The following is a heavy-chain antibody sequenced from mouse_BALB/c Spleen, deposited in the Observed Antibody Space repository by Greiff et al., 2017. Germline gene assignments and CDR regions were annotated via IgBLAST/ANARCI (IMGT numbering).Heavy chain of an antibody. Sequence: QVQLQQSGAELARPGASVKLSCKASGYTFTSYWMQWVKQRPGQGLEWIGAIYPGDGDTRYTQKFKGKATLTADKSSSTAYMQLSSLASEDSAVYYCAREIYDGYSWYFDVWGAGTTVTVSS. CDR3: AREIYDGYSWYFDV. V-gene: IGHV1-87*01. D-gene: IGHD2-3*01. CDR1: GYTFTSYW. J-gene: IGHJ1*01. CDR2: IYPGDGDT.